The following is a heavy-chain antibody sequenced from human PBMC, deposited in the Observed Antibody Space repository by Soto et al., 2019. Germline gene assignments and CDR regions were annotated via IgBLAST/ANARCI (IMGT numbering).Heavy chain of an antibody. CDR3: ARQIMTNWFDP. J-gene: IGHJ5*02. CDR1: GGSISSNY. D-gene: IGHD3-16*01. V-gene: IGHV4-59*08. CDR2: IYYSGST. Sequence: SETLSLTCTVSGGSISSNYWSWIRQPPGKGLEWIGYIYYSGSTNYNPSLKSRVTISVDTSKNQFSLKLSSVTAADTAVYYCARQIMTNWFDPWGQGTLVTVSS.